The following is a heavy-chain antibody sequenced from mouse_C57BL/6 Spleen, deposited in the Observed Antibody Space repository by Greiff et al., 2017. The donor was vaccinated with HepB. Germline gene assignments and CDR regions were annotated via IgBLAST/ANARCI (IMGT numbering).Heavy chain of an antibody. J-gene: IGHJ1*03. Sequence: DVQLVESGGGLVKPGGSLKLSCAASGFTFSDYGMHWVRQAPEKGLEWVAYISSGSSTIYYADTVKGRFTISRDNAKNTLFLQMTSLRSEDTAMYYCAKEDYDYVWYFDVWGTGTTVTVSS. D-gene: IGHD2-4*01. V-gene: IGHV5-17*01. CDR1: GFTFSDYG. CDR2: ISSGSSTI. CDR3: AKEDYDYVWYFDV.